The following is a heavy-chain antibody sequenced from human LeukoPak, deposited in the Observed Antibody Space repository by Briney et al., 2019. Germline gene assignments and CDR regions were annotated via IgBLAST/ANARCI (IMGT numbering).Heavy chain of an antibody. CDR3: ARGSRVVVVAATTYYFDY. V-gene: IGHV4-34*01. CDR1: VGSFSGYY. J-gene: IGHJ4*02. CDR2: INHSGST. Sequence: SASLSLTCAVYVGSFSGYYWSWIRKPPGKGLEWIGEINHSGSTNYNPSLKSRVTISVDTSKNQFSLKLSSVTAADTAVYYCARGSRVVVVAATTYYFDYWGQGTLVTVSS. D-gene: IGHD2-15*01.